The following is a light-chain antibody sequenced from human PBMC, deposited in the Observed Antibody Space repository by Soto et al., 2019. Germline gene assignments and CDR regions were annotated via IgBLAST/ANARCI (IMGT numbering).Light chain of an antibody. CDR2: AAS. V-gene: IGKV1-8*01. J-gene: IGKJ1*01. CDR3: QQYYLLRT. CDR1: QGISSY. Sequence: AIRMTQSPSSFSASTGDRVTITCRASQGISSYLAWYQQKPGKAPKLLIYAASTLQSGVPSRFSGSGSGTDFTLTISCLQSEDFATYYCQQYYLLRTFGQGTKVDI.